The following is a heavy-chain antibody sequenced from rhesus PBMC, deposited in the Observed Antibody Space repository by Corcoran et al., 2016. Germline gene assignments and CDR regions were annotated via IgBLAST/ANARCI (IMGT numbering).Heavy chain of an antibody. V-gene: IGHV4-169*02. J-gene: IGHJ4*01. Sequence: QLQLQESGPGLVKPSETLSVTCAVSGGSISSSYWRWIRQAPGKGLEWIWSIYSSSGKTYYNPSLKSRVTISIDTSKNQFSLRLRSVTSADTAVYYCASYSNSFDYWGQGVLVTVSS. D-gene: IGHD4-23*01. CDR3: ASYSNSFDY. CDR1: GGSISSSY. CDR2: IYSSSGKT.